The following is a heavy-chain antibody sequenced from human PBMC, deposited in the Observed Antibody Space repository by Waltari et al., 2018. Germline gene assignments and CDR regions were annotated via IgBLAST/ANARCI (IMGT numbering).Heavy chain of an antibody. CDR2: INPNSGGT. D-gene: IGHD4-17*01. CDR1: GYTCTGYY. Sequence: QVQLVQSGAEVKKPGASVKVSCKASGYTCTGYYMPWVRQAPGQGLEWMGRINPNSGGTNYAQKFQGRVTMTRDTSISTAYMELSRLRSDDTAVYYCASLPRRDYGDYNSVDIWGQGTMVTVSS. J-gene: IGHJ3*02. CDR3: ASLPRRDYGDYNSVDI. V-gene: IGHV1-2*06.